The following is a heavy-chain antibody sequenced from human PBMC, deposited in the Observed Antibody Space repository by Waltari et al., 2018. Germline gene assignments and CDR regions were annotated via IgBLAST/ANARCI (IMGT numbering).Heavy chain of an antibody. J-gene: IGHJ3*02. CDR1: GYTLTELS. CDR2: FDPEDGET. D-gene: IGHD3-10*01. V-gene: IGHV1-24*01. Sequence: QVQLVQSGAEVKKPGASVKVSCKVSGYTLTELSMHWVRQAPGKGLEWMGGFDPEDGETIYAQKFQGRVTMTEDTSTDTAYMELSSLRSEDTAVYYCASTVLLWFGEIPPNDAFDIWGQGTMVTVSS. CDR3: ASTVLLWFGEIPPNDAFDI.